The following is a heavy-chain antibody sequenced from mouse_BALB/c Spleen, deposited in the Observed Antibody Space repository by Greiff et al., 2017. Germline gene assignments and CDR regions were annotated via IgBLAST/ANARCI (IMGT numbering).Heavy chain of an antibody. CDR1: GFTFSSYA. D-gene: IGHD2-3*01. J-gene: IGHJ2*01. CDR3: ARGWLLPTGCDY. Sequence: EVKLVESGGGLVKPGGSLKLSCAASGFTFSSYAMSWVRQTPEKRLEWVASISSGGSTYYPDSVKGRFTISRDNARNILYLQMSSLRSEDTAMYYCARGWLLPTGCDYWGQGTTLTVSS. V-gene: IGHV5-6-5*01. CDR2: ISSGGST.